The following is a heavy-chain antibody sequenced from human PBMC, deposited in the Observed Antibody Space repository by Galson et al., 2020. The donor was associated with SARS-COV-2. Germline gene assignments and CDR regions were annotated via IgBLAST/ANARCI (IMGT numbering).Heavy chain of an antibody. CDR2: IYYSGST. D-gene: IGHD4-17*01. CDR3: ARAQTDYGDYVLHFDY. V-gene: IGHV4-30-4*01. J-gene: IGHJ4*02. Sequence: SETLSLTCTVSGGSISSGDYYWSWIRQPPGKGLEWIGYIYYSGSTYYNPSLKSRVTISVDTSKNQFSLKLSSVTAADTAVYYCARAQTDYGDYVLHFDYWGQGTLVTVSS. CDR1: GGSISSGDYY.